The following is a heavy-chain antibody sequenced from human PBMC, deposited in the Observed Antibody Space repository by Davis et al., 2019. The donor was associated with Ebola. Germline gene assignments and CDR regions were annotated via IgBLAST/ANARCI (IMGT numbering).Heavy chain of an antibody. J-gene: IGHJ4*02. Sequence: SETLSLTCTVSGGSISSYYWGWIRQPPRKGLEWIGSIYYSGITYYNPSLKSRVTISVDTSKNQFSLKLSSVTAADTAVYYCARIDYFDSRGYFYSFGQWGQGTLVTVSS. D-gene: IGHD3-22*01. V-gene: IGHV4-39*07. CDR1: GGSISSYY. CDR2: IYYSGIT. CDR3: ARIDYFDSRGYFYSFGQ.